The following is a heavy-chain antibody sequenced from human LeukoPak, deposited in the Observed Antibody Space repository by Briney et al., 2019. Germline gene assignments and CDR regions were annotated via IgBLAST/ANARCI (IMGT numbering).Heavy chain of an antibody. CDR2: IIPIFGTA. J-gene: IGHJ4*01. V-gene: IGHV1-69*13. CDR3: ARGPDY. CDR1: GGSFSSYA. Sequence: GASVKVSCKASGGSFSSYAISWVRQAPGQGLEWMGGIIPIFGTANYAQKLQGRVTTPADESTSTAYMELSSLRSEDTAVSYCARGPDYWGHGTLVTVSS.